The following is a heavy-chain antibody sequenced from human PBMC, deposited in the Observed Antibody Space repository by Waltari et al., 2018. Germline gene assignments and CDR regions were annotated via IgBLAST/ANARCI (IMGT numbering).Heavy chain of an antibody. D-gene: IGHD2-8*01. CDR2: IQDSETP. CDR3: ARGLGSYQMLYHY. V-gene: IGHV4-34*01. J-gene: IGHJ4*02. Sequence: VQLQQWGAGLLESSETLSLTCAVSGGSFSGFFWTCIRQSPENGLAWIGQIQDSETPNYTPSLKGRVTMSMDTAKTQFSLTLTSVTAADTAVYFCARGLGSYQMLYHYWGQGTPVIVS. CDR1: GGSFSGFF.